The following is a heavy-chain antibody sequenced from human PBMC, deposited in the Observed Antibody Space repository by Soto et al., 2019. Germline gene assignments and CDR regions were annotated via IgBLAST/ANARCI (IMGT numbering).Heavy chain of an antibody. J-gene: IGHJ6*01. CDR3: ARGDPSSGSLPQYYGLDV. V-gene: IGHV1-3*01. D-gene: IGHD1-26*01. CDR2: INGGNGNT. CDR1: AYIFTGYT. Sequence: QVQLVQSGAEVKKPGASVKVSCKASAYIFTGYTMHWVRQAPGQRLEWMGWINGGNGNTKYSQKFQGRVSVTRDTSASTAYMELSSLRSEDTGVYYCARGDPSSGSLPQYYGLDVXXXGXXXXVSS.